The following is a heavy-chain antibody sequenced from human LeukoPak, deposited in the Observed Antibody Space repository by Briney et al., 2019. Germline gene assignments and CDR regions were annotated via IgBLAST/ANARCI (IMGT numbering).Heavy chain of an antibody. V-gene: IGHV1-69*04. CDR1: GGTFSRYA. Sequence: ASVKVSCKASGGTFSRYAISWVRQAPGQGLEWMGRIIPILGIANYAQKFQGRVTITADKSTSTAYMELSSLRSEDTAVYYCARAGAVAGTYDAFDIWGQGTMVTVSS. D-gene: IGHD6-19*01. CDR2: IIPILGIA. CDR3: ARAGAVAGTYDAFDI. J-gene: IGHJ3*02.